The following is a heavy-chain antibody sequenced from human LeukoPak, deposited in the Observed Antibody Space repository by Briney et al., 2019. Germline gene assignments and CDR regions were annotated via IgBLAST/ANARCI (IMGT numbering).Heavy chain of an antibody. V-gene: IGHV1-18*01. J-gene: IGHJ3*02. Sequence: ASVKVSCKASGYTFTSYGISWVRQAPGQGLEWMGWISAYNGNRNYAQKLQGRVTMTTDTSTSTAYMELRSLRSDDTAVYYCARDHGPDYDFWSGYEEAKAFDIWGQGTMVTVSS. CDR1: GYTFTSYG. CDR3: ARDHGPDYDFWSGYEEAKAFDI. D-gene: IGHD3-3*01. CDR2: ISAYNGNR.